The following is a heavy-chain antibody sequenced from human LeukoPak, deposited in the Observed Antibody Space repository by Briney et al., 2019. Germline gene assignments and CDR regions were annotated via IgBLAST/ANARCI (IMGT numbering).Heavy chain of an antibody. V-gene: IGHV4-59*08. CDR1: GGSISSYY. CDR3: ARQNTQKYVADY. J-gene: IGHJ4*02. D-gene: IGHD2-2*01. CDR2: VSYSGST. Sequence: SETLSLTCTVSGGSISSYYWSWIRQPPGKELEWIGYVSYSGSTNYNPSLKSRVTISVDTSKNQFSLKLSSVTAADTAMYYCARQNTQKYVADYWGQGTLVTVSS.